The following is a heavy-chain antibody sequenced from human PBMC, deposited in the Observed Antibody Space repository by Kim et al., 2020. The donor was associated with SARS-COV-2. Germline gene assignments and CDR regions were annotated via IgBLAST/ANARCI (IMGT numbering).Heavy chain of an antibody. CDR2: GTT. V-gene: IGHV3-49*02. CDR3: TKDSWYYNY. J-gene: IGHJ4*02. D-gene: IGHD6-13*01. Sequence: GTTEYAASVKGRFTISRDDSKSIAYLQMNSLKTEDTAVYYCTKDSWYYNYWGQGTLVTVSS.